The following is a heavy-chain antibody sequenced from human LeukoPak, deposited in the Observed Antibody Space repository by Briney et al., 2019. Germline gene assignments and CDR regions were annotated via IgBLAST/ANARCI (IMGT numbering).Heavy chain of an antibody. D-gene: IGHD2-21*01. CDR2: INHSGST. CDR1: GGSFSGYY. J-gene: IGHJ5*02. Sequence: SETLSLTCAVYGGSFSGYYWSWLRQPPGKGLEWIGEINHSGSTNYNPSLKSRVTISVDTSKNQFSLKLSSVTAADTAVYYCARFVARNWFDPWGQGTLVTVSS. V-gene: IGHV4-34*01. CDR3: ARFVARNWFDP.